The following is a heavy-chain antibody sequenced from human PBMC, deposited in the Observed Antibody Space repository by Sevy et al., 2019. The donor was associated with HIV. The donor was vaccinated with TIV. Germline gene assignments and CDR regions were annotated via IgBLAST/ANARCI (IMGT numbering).Heavy chain of an antibody. CDR2: ISGSGYLT. CDR1: GFTFSSYA. J-gene: IGHJ4*02. Sequence: GGSLRLSCAASGFTFSSYAMSWVRQAPGKGLEWVSAISGSGYLTYYTDSVKGRFTISRDNSKNTLYLQMNNLRAEDTAVYYCAKEGGGYYYDSSGLFDYWGQGTLVTVSS. V-gene: IGHV3-23*01. CDR3: AKEGGGYYYDSSGLFDY. D-gene: IGHD3-22*01.